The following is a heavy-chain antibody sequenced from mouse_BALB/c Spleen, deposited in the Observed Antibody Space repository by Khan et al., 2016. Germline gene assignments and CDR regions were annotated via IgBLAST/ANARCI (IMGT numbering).Heavy chain of an antibody. V-gene: IGHV9-3-1*01. CDR1: GYTFTNYG. D-gene: IGHD1-1*01. CDR3: ARYRYYYCSSRYFDV. J-gene: IGHJ1*01. CDR2: INTYSGES. Sequence: QIQLVQSGPELKKPGKTVKISCKASGYTFTNYGMNWVKQAPGKGLKWMGWINTYSGESTYADDYKGRFASSLETSANTAYLQINNLKNEDTATYFCARYRYYYCSSRYFDVWGAGTTVTVSS.